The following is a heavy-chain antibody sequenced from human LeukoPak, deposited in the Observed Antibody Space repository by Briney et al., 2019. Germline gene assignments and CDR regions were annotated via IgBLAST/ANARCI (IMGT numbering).Heavy chain of an antibody. V-gene: IGHV1-69*13. Sequence: SVKVSCKASGGTFSINAITWVRQAPGQGLEWMGGIIPIFGTANYAQKFQGRVTITADESTSTAYMELSSLRSEDTAVYYCAIAHNYYGSGSYYYYYYMDVWGKGTTVTVSS. CDR2: IIPIFGTA. J-gene: IGHJ6*03. CDR1: GGTFSINA. CDR3: AIAHNYYGSGSYYYYYYMDV. D-gene: IGHD3-10*01.